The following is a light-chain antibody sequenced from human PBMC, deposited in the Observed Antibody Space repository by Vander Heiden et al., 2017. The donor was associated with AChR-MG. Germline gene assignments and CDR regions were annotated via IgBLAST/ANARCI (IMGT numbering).Light chain of an antibody. CDR1: HIGSKN. Sequence: YELTQPLSASVALGQPARITCGGNHIGSKNVDWYQQEPGQAPVLVIYRDSNRPSGIPERFSGSNSGNTATLTISRAQAGDEADYYCQVWDSSNVVLGGGTKLTVL. V-gene: IGLV3-9*01. J-gene: IGLJ2*01. CDR2: RDS. CDR3: QVWDSSNVV.